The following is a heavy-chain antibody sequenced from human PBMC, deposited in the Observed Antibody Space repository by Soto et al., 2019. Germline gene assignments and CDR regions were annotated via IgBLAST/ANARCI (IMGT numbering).Heavy chain of an antibody. V-gene: IGHV4-59*01. Sequence: WTWLRQPPGRRLEWIGFIYDGGGSNYSPSLRGRVTMSIDSSKNQFSLRLASVTAADTAVYYCARADGREFDYDDVWGTRGDWFDPWGQGTLVTVSS. CDR2: IYDGGGS. D-gene: IGHD3-16*01. J-gene: IGHJ5*02. CDR3: ARADGREFDYDDVWGTRGDWFDP.